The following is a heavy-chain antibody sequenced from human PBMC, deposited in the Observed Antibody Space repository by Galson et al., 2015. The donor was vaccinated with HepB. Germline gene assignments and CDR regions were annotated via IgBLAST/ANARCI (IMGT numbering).Heavy chain of an antibody. D-gene: IGHD4-17*01. V-gene: IGHV3-20*04. CDR1: GFTFDDYG. J-gene: IGHJ3*02. Sequence: SLRLSCAASGFTFDDYGMTWVRQAPGKGLEWVSGINWNGGSTGYEDSVKGRFTISRDNAKNSLYLQMNSLRAEDTALYYCARDRDYGDYSDAFGIWGQGTMVTVSS. CDR2: INWNGGST. CDR3: ARDRDYGDYSDAFGI.